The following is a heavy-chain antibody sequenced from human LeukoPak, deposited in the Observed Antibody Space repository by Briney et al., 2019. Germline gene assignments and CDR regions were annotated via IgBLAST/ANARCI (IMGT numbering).Heavy chain of an antibody. V-gene: IGHV3-30*03. D-gene: IGHD5-18*01. CDR3: ARNSQDAFDI. J-gene: IGHJ3*02. CDR1: GFTFSSYG. CDR2: ISYDGSNK. Sequence: GGSLRLSCAASGFTFSSYGMSWVRQAPGKGLEWVAVISYDGSNKYYADSVKGRFTISRDNSKNTLYLQMNSLRVEDTAVYYCARNSQDAFDIWGQGTMVTVSS.